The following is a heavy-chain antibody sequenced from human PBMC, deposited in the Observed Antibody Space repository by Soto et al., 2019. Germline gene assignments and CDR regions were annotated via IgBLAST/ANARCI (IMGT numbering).Heavy chain of an antibody. Sequence: QVQLVESGGGVVQPGRSLRLSCAASGFTFSSYAMHWVRQAPGKGLEWVAVISYDGSNKYYADSVKGRFTISRDNSKNTLYLQMNSLRAEDTAVYYCAREVSSLPGEYYYYGMDVWGQGTTVTVSS. J-gene: IGHJ6*02. CDR3: AREVSSLPGEYYYYGMDV. D-gene: IGHD3-16*01. V-gene: IGHV3-30-3*01. CDR1: GFTFSSYA. CDR2: ISYDGSNK.